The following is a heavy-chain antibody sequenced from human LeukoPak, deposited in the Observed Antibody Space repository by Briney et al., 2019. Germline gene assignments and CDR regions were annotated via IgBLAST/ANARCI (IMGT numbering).Heavy chain of an antibody. D-gene: IGHD3-3*01. CDR3: ARTPREWLFYFDY. CDR1: GGSFSGYY. J-gene: IGHJ4*02. V-gene: IGHV4-34*01. CDR2: INHSGNT. Sequence: SETLSLTCVVYGGSFSGYYWSWLRQPPGKGLEWIGEINHSGNTNYNPSLESRVTISVDTSKNQFSLKLSSVTAADTAVYYCARTPREWLFYFDYWGQGTLVTVSS.